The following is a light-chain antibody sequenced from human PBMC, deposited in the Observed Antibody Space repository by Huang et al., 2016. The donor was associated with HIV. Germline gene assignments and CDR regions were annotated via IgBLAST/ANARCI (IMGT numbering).Light chain of an antibody. J-gene: IGKJ4*01. Sequence: EVVMTQSPATLSVSPGEGAALSCRASQSVGSFLAWYQHKPGQAPRLLLYDASARATGIPARFSGSGSGTEFTLSINSLQSEDFAVYYCQQYSDWPTFGGGTKVEIK. CDR1: QSVGSF. V-gene: IGKV3-15*01. CDR3: QQYSDWPT. CDR2: DAS.